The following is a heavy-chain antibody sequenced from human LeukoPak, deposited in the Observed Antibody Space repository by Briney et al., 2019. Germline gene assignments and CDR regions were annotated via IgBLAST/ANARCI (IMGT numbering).Heavy chain of an antibody. Sequence: GASVKVSCKASGYTFTSYYMHWVRQAPGQGLEWMGIINPSGGSTSYAQKFQGRVTMTGDTSTSTVYMELSSLRSEDTAVYYCARDVREMATNTYYFDYWGQGTLVTVSS. J-gene: IGHJ4*02. CDR3: ARDVREMATNTYYFDY. D-gene: IGHD5-24*01. V-gene: IGHV1-46*03. CDR1: GYTFTSYY. CDR2: INPSGGST.